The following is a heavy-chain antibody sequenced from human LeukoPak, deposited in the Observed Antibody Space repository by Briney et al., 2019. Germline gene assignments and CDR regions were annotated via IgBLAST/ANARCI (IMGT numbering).Heavy chain of an antibody. Sequence: GGSLRLSCAASGHTFSDYVLYWVRQAPGKGLEWVAVTSYDGSSEYYTDSVKGRFTVSRDNSRSTLYLQMNSLRVEDTGVYYCARALSQGAGAAVPSAPIDYWGQGTLVTVSS. CDR2: TSYDGSSE. CDR3: ARALSQGAGAAVPSAPIDY. V-gene: IGHV3-30-3*01. D-gene: IGHD2-2*01. J-gene: IGHJ4*02. CDR1: GHTFSDYV.